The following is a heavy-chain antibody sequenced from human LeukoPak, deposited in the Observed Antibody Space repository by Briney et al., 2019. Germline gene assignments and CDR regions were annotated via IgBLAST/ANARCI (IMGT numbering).Heavy chain of an antibody. J-gene: IGHJ2*01. D-gene: IGHD4-17*01. CDR3: ARDFNYGDYTLGWYFDL. CDR2: ISSTSNYI. V-gene: IGHV3-21*01. Sequence: GGSLRLSCKASGFTFSSYSMNWVRQAPGKGLEWVSSISSTSNYIYYADSVKGRFTISRDNAKNSLYLQMNSLRAEDTAVYYCARDFNYGDYTLGWYFDLWGRGTLVTVSS. CDR1: GFTFSSYS.